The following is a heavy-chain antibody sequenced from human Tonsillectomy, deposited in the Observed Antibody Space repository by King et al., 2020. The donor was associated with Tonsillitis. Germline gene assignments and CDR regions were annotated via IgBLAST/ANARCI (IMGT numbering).Heavy chain of an antibody. J-gene: IGHJ4*02. CDR3: AHSRSSSGYVRGDYFDY. CDR2: IYWDDDK. D-gene: IGHD6-13*01. Sequence: TLKESGPTLVKPTQTLTLTCTFSVFSLHTSGVGVGWIRQPPGKALEWLALIYWDDDKRDIPSLRSRLTITKDTPKNQVVLAMTNVDPVDTATYYCAHSRSSSGYVRGDYFDYWGQGTLVTVSS. V-gene: IGHV2-5*02. CDR1: VFSLHTSGVG.